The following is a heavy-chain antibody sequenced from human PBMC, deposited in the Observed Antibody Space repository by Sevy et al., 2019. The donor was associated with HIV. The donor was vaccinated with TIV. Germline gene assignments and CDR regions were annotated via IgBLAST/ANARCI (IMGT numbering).Heavy chain of an antibody. V-gene: IGHV3-7*01. D-gene: IGHD1-1*01. Sequence: GGSLRLSCVVSGFSFSNYWMTWVRQAPGKGLERVANIKPDGSVKSYVDSVKGRFTISRDNAKNSLSLQMNSLSAEDTAVYYCARDTNYFYVDVWRKGTTVTVSS. CDR2: IKPDGSVK. J-gene: IGHJ6*03. CDR1: GFSFSNYW. CDR3: ARDTNYFYVDV.